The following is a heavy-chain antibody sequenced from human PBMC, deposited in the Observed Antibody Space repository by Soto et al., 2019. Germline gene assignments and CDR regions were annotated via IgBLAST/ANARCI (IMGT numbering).Heavy chain of an antibody. D-gene: IGHD1-7*01. Sequence: EVQLVESGGGLVQPGGSLRLSCAASGFTFSSYDMHWVRQATGKGLEWVSAIGTAGDTYYPGSVKGRFTISRENAKNSLYLRMNSLRAGDTAVYYCASSLLTGTDSAWGQGTLVTVSS. CDR1: GFTFSSYD. CDR3: ASSLLTGTDSA. CDR2: IGTAGDT. J-gene: IGHJ5*02. V-gene: IGHV3-13*01.